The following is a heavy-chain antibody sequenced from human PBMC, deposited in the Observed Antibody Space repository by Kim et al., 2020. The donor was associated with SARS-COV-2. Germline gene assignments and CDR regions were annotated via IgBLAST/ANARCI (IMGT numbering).Heavy chain of an antibody. V-gene: IGHV3-33*05. CDR2: ISYDGSNT. D-gene: IGHD3-10*01. CDR1: GFTFSSYA. CDR3: ARDFRGDFDY. Sequence: GGSLRLSCTASGFTFSSYAMHWVRQAPGKGLEWMAFISYDGSNTYYADSVEGRFTISRDNSKNTLYLQMNSLRAEDTAVYYCARDFRGDFDYWGQGTLVT. J-gene: IGHJ4*02.